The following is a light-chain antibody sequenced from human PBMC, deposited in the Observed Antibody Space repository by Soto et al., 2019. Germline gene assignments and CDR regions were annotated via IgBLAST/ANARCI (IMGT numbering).Light chain of an antibody. V-gene: IGKV1-9*01. Sequence: DIQLTQSPSFLSASVGDRVTITCRASQDISSYLAWYQQKPGKAPKLLIYAASTLQSGVPSRFSGSGSGTEFTLTISSLQPEDFATYYCQQLNSYPRTFSQGTKLEIK. CDR3: QQLNSYPRT. J-gene: IGKJ2*02. CDR1: QDISSY. CDR2: AAS.